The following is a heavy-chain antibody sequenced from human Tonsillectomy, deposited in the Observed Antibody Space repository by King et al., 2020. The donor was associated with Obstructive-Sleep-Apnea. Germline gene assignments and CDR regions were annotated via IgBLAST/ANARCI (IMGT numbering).Heavy chain of an antibody. CDR3: ARDPGITMVRGVIMPTYYNWFDP. CDR1: GGSISRGGYY. CDR2: IYYSGST. J-gene: IGHJ5*02. V-gene: IGHV4-31*03. Sequence: VQLQESGPGLVKPSQTLSLTCTVSGGSISRGGYYWSWIRQHPGKGLEWIGYIYYSGSTYYNPSLKSRVTISLDTSQNQFSLKLSSVTAADTAVYYCARDPGITMVRGVIMPTYYNWFDPWGQGTLVTVSS. D-gene: IGHD3-10*01.